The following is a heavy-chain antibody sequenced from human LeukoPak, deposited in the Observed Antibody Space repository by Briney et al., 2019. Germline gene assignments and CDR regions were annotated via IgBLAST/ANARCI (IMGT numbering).Heavy chain of an antibody. CDR3: ARVPHIAVAGTYYYYYMDV. CDR2: ISYDGSNK. D-gene: IGHD6-19*01. CDR1: GFTFSRYA. Sequence: GGSLRLSCAASGFTFSRYAMHWVRQAPGKGLEWVAVISYDGSNKYYADSVKGRFTISRDNSKNTLYLQMNSLRSEDTAVYYCARVPHIAVAGTYYYYYMDVWGKGTTVTVSS. J-gene: IGHJ6*03. V-gene: IGHV3-30*04.